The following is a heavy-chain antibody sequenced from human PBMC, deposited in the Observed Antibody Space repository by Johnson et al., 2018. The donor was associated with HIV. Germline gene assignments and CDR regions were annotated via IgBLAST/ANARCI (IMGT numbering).Heavy chain of an antibody. CDR1: GFTFDDYG. CDR3: AREGPGTTGVDAFDI. V-gene: IGHV3-23*04. CDR2: VTGTGGDT. Sequence: MQLVESGGGVVRPGGSLRLSCAASGFTFDDYGMSWVRQAPGKGLEWVSGVTGTGGDTYYAESVKGRFTISRDNSKNMLYLQMNSLKTEDTAVYYCAREGPGTTGVDAFDIWGQGTMVTVSS. J-gene: IGHJ3*02. D-gene: IGHD1-14*01.